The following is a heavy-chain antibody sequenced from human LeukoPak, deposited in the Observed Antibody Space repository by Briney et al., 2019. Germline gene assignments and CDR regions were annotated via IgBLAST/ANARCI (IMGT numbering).Heavy chain of an antibody. Sequence: SVKVSCKASGGTFSSYAISWVRQAPGQGLEWMGGIIPIFGTANYAQKFQGRVTITTDESTSTAYMELSSLRSEDTAVYYCASLYCSSTSCYTYAFDIWGQGTMVTVSS. J-gene: IGHJ3*02. D-gene: IGHD2-2*02. V-gene: IGHV1-69*05. CDR3: ASLYCSSTSCYTYAFDI. CDR2: IIPIFGTA. CDR1: GGTFSSYA.